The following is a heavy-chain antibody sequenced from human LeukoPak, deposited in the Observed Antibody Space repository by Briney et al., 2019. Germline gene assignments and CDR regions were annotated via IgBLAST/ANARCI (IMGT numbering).Heavy chain of an antibody. CDR3: VIWGDYDVLTGYYVPDY. CDR1: GFTFSNYA. CDR2: ITGSGTST. J-gene: IGHJ4*02. Sequence: GASLRLSCAASGFTFSNYAMSWVRQAPGKGLEWVSAITGSGTSTYYADSLKGRFTISRDNSKNTVFLQMNSLRHEDTAIYYCVIWGDYDVLTGYYVPDYWGQGTPVTVSS. V-gene: IGHV3-23*01. D-gene: IGHD3-9*01.